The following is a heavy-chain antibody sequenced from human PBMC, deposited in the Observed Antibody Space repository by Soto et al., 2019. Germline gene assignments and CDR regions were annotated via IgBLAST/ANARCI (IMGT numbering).Heavy chain of an antibody. CDR3: TRAPQVGGWTHFDS. CDR2: SRNKANSYSI. J-gene: IGHJ4*02. D-gene: IGHD6-19*01. Sequence: EVQLVESGGGLVQPAGSLRLSCAASGFTFSDHYIDWVRQAPGKGLEWVGRSRNKANSYSIEYAASVKGRFTISRDDSKNSVYLQMSNLRTEDTAVYYCTRAPQVGGWTHFDSWGQGTLVTVSS. V-gene: IGHV3-72*01. CDR1: GFTFSDHY.